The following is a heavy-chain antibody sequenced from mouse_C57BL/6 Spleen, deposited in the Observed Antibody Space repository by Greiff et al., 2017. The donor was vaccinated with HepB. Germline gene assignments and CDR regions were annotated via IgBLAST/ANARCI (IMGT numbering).Heavy chain of an antibody. J-gene: IGHJ2*01. D-gene: IGHD3-2*02. CDR1: GFTFSDYG. CDR2: ISSGSSTI. Sequence: DVKLVESGGGLVKPGGSLKLSCAASGFTFSDYGMHWVRQAPEKGLEWVAYISSGSSTIYYADTVKGRFTISRDNAKNTLFLQMTSLRSEDTAMYYCARGSGGYFDYWGQGTTLTVSS. CDR3: ARGSGGYFDY. V-gene: IGHV5-17*01.